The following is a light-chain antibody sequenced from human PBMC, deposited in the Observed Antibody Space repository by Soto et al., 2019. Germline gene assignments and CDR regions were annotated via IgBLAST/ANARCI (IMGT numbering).Light chain of an antibody. V-gene: IGKV3-11*01. CDR2: DAS. Sequence: EIALTQSPATVSLSPGETATLSCRASRSVSNHLAWYQQKPGQPPRLLIYDASNRATGIPARFSGSGSGTDFTLTISSLEPEDFAVYYCQQRDSWPRTFGQGTKVDIK. J-gene: IGKJ1*01. CDR1: RSVSNH. CDR3: QQRDSWPRT.